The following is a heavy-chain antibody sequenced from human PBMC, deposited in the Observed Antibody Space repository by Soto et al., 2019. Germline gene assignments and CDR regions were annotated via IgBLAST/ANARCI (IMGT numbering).Heavy chain of an antibody. Sequence: ASVKVSCKASGYTFSSIGISWVRQAPGQGLEWMGWISPYKGNTHYAQGLQGRVTMTTDTSTSTAYMELRSLTYDHTAGYHRASNLDASGSYYPDYWGQGTLVTVSS. CDR2: ISPYKGNT. CDR1: GYTFSSIG. J-gene: IGHJ4*02. CDR3: ASNLDASGSYYPDY. V-gene: IGHV1-18*01. D-gene: IGHD3-10*01.